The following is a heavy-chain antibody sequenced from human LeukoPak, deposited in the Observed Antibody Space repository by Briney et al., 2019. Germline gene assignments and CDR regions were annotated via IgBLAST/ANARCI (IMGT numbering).Heavy chain of an antibody. CDR3: ARADTYSSGWTDYYFDY. CDR2: ISSSSSYI. CDR1: GFTFSSYS. J-gene: IGHJ4*02. V-gene: IGHV3-21*01. Sequence: GGSLRLSCAASGFTFSSYSMNWVRQAPGKGLEWVSSISSSSSYIYYADSVKGRFTISRDNAKNSLYLQMNSLRAEDTAVYCCARADTYSSGWTDYYFDYWGQGTLVTVSS. D-gene: IGHD6-19*01.